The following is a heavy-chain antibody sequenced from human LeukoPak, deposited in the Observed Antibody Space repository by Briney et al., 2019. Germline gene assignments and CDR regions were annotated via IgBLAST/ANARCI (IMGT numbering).Heavy chain of an antibody. D-gene: IGHD2-15*01. CDR3: ARGPGYCSGGSCYPFDY. J-gene: IGHJ4*02. V-gene: IGHV4-34*01. CDR2: IDHSGST. Sequence: SETLSLTCAVYGGSFSGYYWSWIRQPPGKGLEWIGEIDHSGSTNYNPSLKSRVTISVDTSKNQFSLKLSSVTAADTAVYYCARGPGYCSGGSCYPFDYWGQGTLVTVSS. CDR1: GGSFSGYY.